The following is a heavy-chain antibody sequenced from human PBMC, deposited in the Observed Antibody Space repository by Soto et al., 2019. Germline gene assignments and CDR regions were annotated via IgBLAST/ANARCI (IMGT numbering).Heavy chain of an antibody. V-gene: IGHV3-30*18. CDR2: ISYDGSNK. J-gene: IGHJ6*01. Sequence: QVQLVESGGGVVQPGRSLRLSCAASGFTFSSYGMHWVRQAPGKGLEWVAVISYDGSNKYYADSVKGRFTISRDNSKNPRYLQMNSLRADDTAVYYCANDLLWFGEGYYGMDVWGQGTTVTVSS. D-gene: IGHD3-10*01. CDR3: ANDLLWFGEGYYGMDV. CDR1: GFTFSSYG.